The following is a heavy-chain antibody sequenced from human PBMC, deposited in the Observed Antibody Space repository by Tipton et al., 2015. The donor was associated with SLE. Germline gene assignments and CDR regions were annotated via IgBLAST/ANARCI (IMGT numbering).Heavy chain of an antibody. CDR3: AGVVGAAYFDY. V-gene: IGHV3-48*03. Sequence: GSLRLSCAASGFTFSSYEMNWVRQAPGKGLEWVSYISSSGSTIYYADSVKGRFTISRDNAKNSLYLQMNSLRAEDTAVYYCAGVVGAAYFDYWGQGTLVTVSS. J-gene: IGHJ4*02. CDR2: ISSSGSTI. D-gene: IGHD1-26*01. CDR1: GFTFSSYE.